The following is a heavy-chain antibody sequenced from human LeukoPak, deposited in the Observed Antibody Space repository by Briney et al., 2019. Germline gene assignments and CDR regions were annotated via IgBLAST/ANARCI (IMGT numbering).Heavy chain of an antibody. CDR1: GFTVSGSY. CDR2: IYSSGSA. V-gene: IGHV3-66*01. J-gene: IGHJ4*02. Sequence: GGSLRLSCAASGFTVSGSYVNWVRQAPGRRLEWVSVIYSSGSAFYADSVKGRFLISRDNFKNTLYLQMNSLRAEDTAVYYCATDRRYDFWSGFSEYWGQGTLVTVSS. CDR3: ATDRRYDFWSGFSEY. D-gene: IGHD3-3*01.